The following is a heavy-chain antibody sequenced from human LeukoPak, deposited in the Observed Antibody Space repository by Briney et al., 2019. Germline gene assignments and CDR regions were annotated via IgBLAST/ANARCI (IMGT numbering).Heavy chain of an antibody. CDR3: ARVPSGATTPPDY. D-gene: IGHD5-12*01. CDR1: GFTFSSYS. CDR2: ISSDGSS. Sequence: GGSLRLSCAASGFTFSSYSMSWVRQAPGKGLEWVSAISSDGSSFYSDSVRGRFTISRDNSKNTLYLQMNSLRAEDTAVYYCARVPSGATTPPDYWGQGTLVTVSS. J-gene: IGHJ4*02. V-gene: IGHV3-23*01.